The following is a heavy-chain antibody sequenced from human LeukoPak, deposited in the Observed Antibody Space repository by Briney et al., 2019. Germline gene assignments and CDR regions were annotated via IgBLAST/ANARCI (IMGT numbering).Heavy chain of an antibody. Sequence: SETLSLTCTVSGGSISSYYWSWIRQPPGKGLEWIGYIYYSGSTNYNPSLKSRVTISVDTSKNQFSLKLSSVTAADTAVYYCARRDYPRGGFDLWGRGTLVTVSS. CDR1: GGSISSYY. CDR3: ARRDYPRGGFDL. CDR2: IYYSGST. D-gene: IGHD4/OR15-4a*01. J-gene: IGHJ2*01. V-gene: IGHV4-59*01.